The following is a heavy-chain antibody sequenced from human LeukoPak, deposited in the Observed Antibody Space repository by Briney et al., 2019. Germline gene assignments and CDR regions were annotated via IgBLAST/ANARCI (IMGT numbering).Heavy chain of an antibody. Sequence: GGSLRLSCAASGFTFSSYSMNWVRQAPGKGLEWVSYISSSSSTIYYADSVKGRFTISRDNAKNSLYLRMNSLRDEDTAVYYCARDQRGWELPYYFDYWGQGTLVTVSS. D-gene: IGHD1-26*01. J-gene: IGHJ4*02. CDR2: ISSSSSTI. CDR1: GFTFSSYS. V-gene: IGHV3-48*02. CDR3: ARDQRGWELPYYFDY.